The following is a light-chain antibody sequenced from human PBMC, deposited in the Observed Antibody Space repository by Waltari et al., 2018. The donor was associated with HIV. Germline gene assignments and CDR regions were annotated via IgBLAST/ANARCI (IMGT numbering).Light chain of an antibody. CDR3: SSYGDSLRVL. Sequence: QSALTQPPSASGSLGQSVTISCTGSSSDIGAYDFVSWFQQHPHSAPKLLLYEVTRRPAAVSERFSGSRSGNTAFRTVAGLQPDDEATYFCSSYGDSLRVLFGGGTNVTVL. V-gene: IGLV2-8*01. J-gene: IGLJ3*02. CDR2: EVT. CDR1: SSDIGAYDF.